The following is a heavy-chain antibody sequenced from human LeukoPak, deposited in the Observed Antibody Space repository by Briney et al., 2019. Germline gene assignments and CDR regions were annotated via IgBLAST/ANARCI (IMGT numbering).Heavy chain of an antibody. CDR3: ASTKTVTLYFFDY. Sequence: SSETLSLTCTVSGGSISSSSYYWGWIRQPPGKGLEWIGSIYYSGSTYYNPSLTSRVTISVDTSKNQFSLKLSSVTAADTAVYYCASTKTVTLYFFDYWGQGTLVTVSS. CDR1: GGSISSSSYY. V-gene: IGHV4-39*01. CDR2: IYYSGST. D-gene: IGHD4-17*01. J-gene: IGHJ4*02.